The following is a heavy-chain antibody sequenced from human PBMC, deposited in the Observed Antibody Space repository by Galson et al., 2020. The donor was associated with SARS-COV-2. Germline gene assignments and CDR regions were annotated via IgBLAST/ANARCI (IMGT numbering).Heavy chain of an antibody. D-gene: IGHD6-19*01. V-gene: IGHV1-2*02. CDR1: GYTFTGYY. CDR2: INPNSGGT. J-gene: IGHJ6*02. Sequence: ASVKVSCKASGYTFTGYYMHWVRQAPGQGLEWMGWINPNSGGTNYAQKFQGRVTMTRDTSISTAYMELSRLRSDDTAVYYCARAGYSSGWYGYYYYYYGMDVWGQGTTVTVSS. CDR3: ARAGYSSGWYGYYYYYYGMDV.